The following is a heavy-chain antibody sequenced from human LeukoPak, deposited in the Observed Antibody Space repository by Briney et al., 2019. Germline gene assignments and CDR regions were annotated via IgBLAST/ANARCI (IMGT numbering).Heavy chain of an antibody. CDR1: GCTFSGYV. J-gene: IGHJ4*02. Sequence: GGALRLSCVASGCTFSGYVLSWVRPAPGKGVEWVSAISGRGGSTYYAHTLKGRITISSDNYKKTLHLQMNSRRAENTAASYFSKGLYYYGSGSYYTYYFDYWGQGTLVTVSS. CDR2: ISGRGGST. V-gene: IGHV3-23*01. D-gene: IGHD3-10*01. CDR3: SKGLYYYGSGSYYTYYFDY.